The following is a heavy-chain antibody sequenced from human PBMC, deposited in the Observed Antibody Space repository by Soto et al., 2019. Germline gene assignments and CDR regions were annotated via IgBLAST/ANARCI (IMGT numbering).Heavy chain of an antibody. CDR2: IIPIFGTA. V-gene: IGHV1-69*13. CDR1: GGTFSSYA. Sequence: ASVKVSCKASGGTFSSYAISWVRQAPGQGLEWMGGIIPIFGTANYAQKFQGRVTITADESTSTAYMELSSLRSEDTAVYYCARDKGFWSGPGVPNWFDPWGQGTLVTVSS. D-gene: IGHD3-3*01. J-gene: IGHJ5*02. CDR3: ARDKGFWSGPGVPNWFDP.